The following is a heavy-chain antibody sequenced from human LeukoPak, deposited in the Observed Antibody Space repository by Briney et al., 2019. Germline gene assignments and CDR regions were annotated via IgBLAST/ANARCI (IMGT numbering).Heavy chain of an antibody. V-gene: IGHV1-8*01. CDR2: MNPNSGNT. D-gene: IGHD3-3*01. CDR1: GYTFTSYD. J-gene: IGHJ4*02. CDR3: ARDYYDFWSGHYFDY. Sequence: ASVRVSCKASGYTFTSYDINWVRQATGQGLEWMGWMNPNSGNTGYAQKFQGRVTMTRNTSISTAYMELSSLTSEDTAVYYCARDYYDFWSGHYFDYWGQGTLVTVSS.